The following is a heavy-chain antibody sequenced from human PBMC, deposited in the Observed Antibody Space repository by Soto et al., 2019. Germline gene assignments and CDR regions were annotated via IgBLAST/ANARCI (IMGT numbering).Heavy chain of an antibody. CDR2: IAYDGSNA. V-gene: IGHV3-30-3*01. CDR3: ARDSSGYYYLSY. CDR1: GFTFRNHA. J-gene: IGHJ4*02. Sequence: QVQLVESGGGVVQPGGSLRLSCAASGFTFRNHAMHWVRQAPGKGLECLAVIAYDGSNAFYRDSVKGRFTVSRDNSKNTLYLYMNSLRSEDTGVYYCARDSSGYYYLSYWGQGTLVTVSS. D-gene: IGHD3-22*01.